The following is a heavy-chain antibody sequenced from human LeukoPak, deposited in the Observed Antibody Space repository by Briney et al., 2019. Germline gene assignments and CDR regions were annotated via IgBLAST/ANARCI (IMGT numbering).Heavy chain of an antibody. CDR1: GFTFSSYA. Sequence: PGGSLRLSCAASGFTFSSYAMHWVRQAPGKGLEWVAVISYDGNNKYYADSVKGRFTISRDSSNNTLYLQMNSLRAEDTAVYYCARDGRYSSSWHQYYYYMDVWGKGTTVTVSS. D-gene: IGHD6-13*01. CDR3: ARDGRYSSSWHQYYYYMDV. CDR2: ISYDGNNK. V-gene: IGHV3-30-3*01. J-gene: IGHJ6*03.